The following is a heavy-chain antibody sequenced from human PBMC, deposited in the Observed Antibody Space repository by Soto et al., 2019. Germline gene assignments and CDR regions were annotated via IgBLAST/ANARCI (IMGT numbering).Heavy chain of an antibody. D-gene: IGHD6-13*01. CDR1: GFGFSDYA. V-gene: IGHV3-23*01. J-gene: IGHJ4*02. Sequence: GSLRLSCAASGFGFSDYAMSWVRQAPGKGLEWVSVISESGGSTHYADSVRGRFTVSRDNSKNSLSLRMNSLRDEDTAVYFCAKRSPYSSGWYSPIFDYWGQGALVTVSS. CDR3: AKRSPYSSGWYSPIFDY. CDR2: ISESGGST.